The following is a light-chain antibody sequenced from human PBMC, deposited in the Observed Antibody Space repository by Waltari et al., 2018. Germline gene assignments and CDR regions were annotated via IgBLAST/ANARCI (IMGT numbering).Light chain of an antibody. CDR2: GAS. CDR3: QQYGDFPLT. CDR1: HGVSNNY. J-gene: IGKJ1*01. Sequence: EIVLTQSPGTLSLSPGERATLSCRASHGVSNNYLAWYQRKPGKAPRLLTYGASRRPSGIPDRFSGSGSGTDFTLTISRLEPEDFAVYFCQQYGDFPLTFGQGTKVEVK. V-gene: IGKV3-20*01.